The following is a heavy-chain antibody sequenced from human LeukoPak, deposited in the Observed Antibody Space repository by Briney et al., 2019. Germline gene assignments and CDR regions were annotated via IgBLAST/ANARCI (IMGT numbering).Heavy chain of an antibody. D-gene: IGHD3-16*01. V-gene: IGHV1-2*02. CDR1: GYTFTANY. Sequence: GASVKVSCKASGYTFTANYMHWVRQAPGQGLEYMGWINSNSGGANCAQKFHGRVTMTRHTSISTVYMELSGLTSDDTAVYYCARDLGGNALDIWGQGTVVTVSS. CDR3: ARDLGGNALDI. CDR2: INSNSGGA. J-gene: IGHJ3*02.